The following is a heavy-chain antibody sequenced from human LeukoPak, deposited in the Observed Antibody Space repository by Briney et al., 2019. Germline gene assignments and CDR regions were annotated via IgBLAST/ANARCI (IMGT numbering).Heavy chain of an antibody. V-gene: IGHV3-49*04. CDR2: IRSKTYGGTT. CDR3: TRGPIQQRLYYGMDV. Sequence: GGSLRLSCTASGFTFGDHAMSWVRQAPGKGLEWVGFIRSKTYGGTTEYAASVKGRFTISRDDSKSIAYLQMNSLKTEDTAVYFCTRGPIQQRLYYGMDVWGQGTTVTVSS. CDR1: GFTFGDHA. D-gene: IGHD5-18*01. J-gene: IGHJ6*02.